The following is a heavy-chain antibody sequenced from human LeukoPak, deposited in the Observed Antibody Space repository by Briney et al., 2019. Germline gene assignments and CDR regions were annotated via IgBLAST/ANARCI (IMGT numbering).Heavy chain of an antibody. D-gene: IGHD2-15*01. J-gene: IGHJ5*02. CDR3: ARHRMRGQRFGGYNWFDP. Sequence: SQTRSLTCAISGDSVSSNSAAWNWIRQSPSRGLEWLGRTYYRSKWYNDYAVSVKSRITINPDTSKNQFSLQLNSVTPEDTAVYYCARHRMRGQRFGGYNWFDPWGQGTLVTVSS. CDR1: GDSVSSNSAA. CDR2: TYYRSKWYN. V-gene: IGHV6-1*01.